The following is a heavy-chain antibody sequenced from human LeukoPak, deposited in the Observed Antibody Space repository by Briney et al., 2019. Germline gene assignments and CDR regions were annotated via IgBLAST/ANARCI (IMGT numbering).Heavy chain of an antibody. CDR1: GGSISSYY. CDR2: ISYSGST. CDR3: AGHHPRNTVDF. D-gene: IGHD2/OR15-2a*01. Sequence: SETLSLTCTVSGGSISSYYWSWIRQPPGKGLEWIGYISYSGSTNYNPSLKSRVAISLDTSKNQFSLKLSSVTAADTAVYYCAGHHPRNTVDFWGQGTLVTVSS. J-gene: IGHJ4*02. V-gene: IGHV4-59*08.